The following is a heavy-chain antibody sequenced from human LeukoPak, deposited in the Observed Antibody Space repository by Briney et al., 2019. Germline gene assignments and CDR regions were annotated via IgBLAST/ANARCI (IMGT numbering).Heavy chain of an antibody. D-gene: IGHD6-13*01. J-gene: IGHJ4*02. V-gene: IGHV5-10-1*01. CDR3: ASEIAAAGKGFDY. Sequence: GXGXGWMGRIDPSDSYTNYSPSFQGHVTISADKSISTAYLQWSSLKASDTAMYYCASEIAAAGKGFDYWGQGTLVTVSS. CDR2: IDPSDSYT.